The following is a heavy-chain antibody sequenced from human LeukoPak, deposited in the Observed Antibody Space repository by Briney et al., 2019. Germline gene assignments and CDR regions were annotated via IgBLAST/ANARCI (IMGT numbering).Heavy chain of an antibody. CDR3: AQGAGYCSGGSCYSIDY. D-gene: IGHD2-15*01. CDR2: ISYDGSNK. V-gene: IGHV3-30*18. CDR1: GFTFSSYG. J-gene: IGHJ4*02. Sequence: GRSLRLSCAASGFTFSSYGMHWVRQAPGKGLERVAVISYDGSNKYYADSVKGRFTISRDNSKNTLYLQMNSLRAEDTAVYYCAQGAGYCSGGSCYSIDYWGQGTLVTVSS.